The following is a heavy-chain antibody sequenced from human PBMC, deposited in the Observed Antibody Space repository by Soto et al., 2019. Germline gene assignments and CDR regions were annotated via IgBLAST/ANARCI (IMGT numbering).Heavy chain of an antibody. CDR1: GFTFSSYA. V-gene: IGHV3-23*01. CDR2: ISGSGGST. Sequence: PVGSLRLSCAASGFTFSSYAMSWVRQAPGKGLEWVSAISGSGGSTYYADSVKGRFTISRDNSKNTLYLQMNSLRAEDTAVYYCAKDQGYGDYLSWYGMDVWGQRTTVTVSS. D-gene: IGHD4-17*01. CDR3: AKDQGYGDYLSWYGMDV. J-gene: IGHJ6*02.